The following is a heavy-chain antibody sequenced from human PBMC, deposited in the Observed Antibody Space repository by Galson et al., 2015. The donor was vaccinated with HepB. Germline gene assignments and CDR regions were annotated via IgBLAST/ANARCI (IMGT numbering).Heavy chain of an antibody. CDR3: AKGRAWYDAFDV. CDR2: IRGSGDNT. Sequence: SLRLSCAASGLTFSSYAMAWVRQAPGKGLEWVSAIRGSGDNTYYADSVKGRFTISRDNSKITLYLQMNSLRAEDTAVYYCAKGRAWYDAFDVWGQGTMVTVSS. V-gene: IGHV3-23*01. J-gene: IGHJ3*01. D-gene: IGHD6-19*01. CDR1: GLTFSSYA.